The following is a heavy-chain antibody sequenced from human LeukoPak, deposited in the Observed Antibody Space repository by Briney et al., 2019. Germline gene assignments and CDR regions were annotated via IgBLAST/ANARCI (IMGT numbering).Heavy chain of an antibody. J-gene: IGHJ4*02. V-gene: IGHV1-18*01. CDR3: ARSLSDYSRFDY. Sequence: ASVKVSCKASGYTFISYGFSWVRQAPGQGLEWMGWISAYNGNTNYAQKLQGRVTMTTDTSTSTAYMELRSLRSDDTAVYYRARSLSDYSRFDYWGQGTLVTVSS. D-gene: IGHD4-11*01. CDR2: ISAYNGNT. CDR1: GYTFISYG.